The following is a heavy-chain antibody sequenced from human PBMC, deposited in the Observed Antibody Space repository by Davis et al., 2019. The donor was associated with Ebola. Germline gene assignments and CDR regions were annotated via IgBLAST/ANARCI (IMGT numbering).Heavy chain of an antibody. V-gene: IGHV1-18*01. CDR2: ISAYNSNT. J-gene: IGHJ3*02. Sequence: AASVKVSCKASGYTFTSYGISWVRQAPGQGLEWMGWISAYNSNTNYAQKLQGRVTMTTDTSTSTAYMELRSLRAEDTAVYYCARDTKMATTFRFGDAFDIWGQGTMVTVSS. D-gene: IGHD5-24*01. CDR3: ARDTKMATTFRFGDAFDI. CDR1: GYTFTSYG.